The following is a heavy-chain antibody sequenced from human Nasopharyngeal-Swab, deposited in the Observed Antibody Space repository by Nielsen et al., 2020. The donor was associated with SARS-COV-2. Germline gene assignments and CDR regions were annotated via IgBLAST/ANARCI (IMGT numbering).Heavy chain of an antibody. CDR1: GFTFTGYS. J-gene: IGHJ4*02. CDR3: ARLPRNNWRLDS. V-gene: IGHV3-7*03. CDR2: IKEDGIEK. D-gene: IGHD1-20*01. Sequence: GESLKISCAASGFTFTGYSMSWVRQAPGKGLEWLANIKEDGIEKHYVDSVEGRFTISRDNIKNSLYLQMNSLRVEDTAVYFCARLPRNNWRLDSWGQGILVTVSS.